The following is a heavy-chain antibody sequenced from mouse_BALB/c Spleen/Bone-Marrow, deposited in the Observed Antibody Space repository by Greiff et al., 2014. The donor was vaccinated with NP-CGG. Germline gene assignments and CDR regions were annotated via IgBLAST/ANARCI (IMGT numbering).Heavy chain of an antibody. V-gene: IGHV14-3*02. Sequence: EVQLQQSGAELVKPGASVKLSCTASGFNIKDTYMHWVKQRPEQGLEWIGRIDPANGNTKYDPKFQGKATITADTSSNTAYLQLRSGACKGGGVYYCAIYYYGSSGFAYWGQGTLVTVSA. CDR2: IDPANGNT. CDR3: AIYYYGSSGFAY. CDR1: GFNIKDTY. J-gene: IGHJ3*01. D-gene: IGHD1-1*01.